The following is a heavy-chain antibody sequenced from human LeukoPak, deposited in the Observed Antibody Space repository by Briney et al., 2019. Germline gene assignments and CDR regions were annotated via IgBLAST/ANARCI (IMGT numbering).Heavy chain of an antibody. D-gene: IGHD3-10*01. CDR2: IYYSGST. J-gene: IGHJ6*03. Sequence: SPSETLSLTCAVSGGSISSGGYSWSWIRQPPGKGLEWIGYIYYSGSTNYNPSLKSRVTISVDTSKNQFSLKLSSVTAADTAVYYCARGRSSMVRGYYYYYMDVWGKGTTVTISS. V-gene: IGHV4-61*08. CDR3: ARGRSSMVRGYYYYYMDV. CDR1: GGSISSGGYS.